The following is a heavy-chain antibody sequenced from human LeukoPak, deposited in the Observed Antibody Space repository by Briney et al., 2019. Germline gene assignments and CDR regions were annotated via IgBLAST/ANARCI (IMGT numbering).Heavy chain of an antibody. D-gene: IGHD1-26*01. V-gene: IGHV3-7*03. Sequence: GGSLRLSCAASGFTFSSYWMSWVRQAPGKGLEWVANIKQDGSEKYYVDSVKGRFTISRDNAKNSLYLQMNSLRVEDTALYYCARARWVSGSYSDAFDIWGQGTMVTVSS. J-gene: IGHJ3*02. CDR3: ARARWVSGSYSDAFDI. CDR1: GFTFSSYW. CDR2: IKQDGSEK.